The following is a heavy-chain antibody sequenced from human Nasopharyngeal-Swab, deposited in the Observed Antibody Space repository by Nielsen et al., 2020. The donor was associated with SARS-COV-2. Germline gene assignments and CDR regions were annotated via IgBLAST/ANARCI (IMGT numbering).Heavy chain of an antibody. Sequence: ASVKVSCKASGYTFTSYYMHWVRQAPGQGLEWMGIINPSGGSTSYAQKFRGRVTMTRDTSTSTVYMELSSLRSEDTAVYYCARGRLRDKERYNWFDPWGQGTLVTVSS. CDR3: ARGRLRDKERYNWFDP. V-gene: IGHV1-46*01. CDR1: GYTFTSYY. CDR2: INPSGGST. D-gene: IGHD2-21*01. J-gene: IGHJ5*02.